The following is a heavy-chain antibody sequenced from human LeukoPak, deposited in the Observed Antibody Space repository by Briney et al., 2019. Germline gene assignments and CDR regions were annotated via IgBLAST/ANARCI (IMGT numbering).Heavy chain of an antibody. CDR3: AKFRVPGYSSGWYRGDAFDI. D-gene: IGHD6-19*01. CDR1: GFTFSGSA. CDR2: IRSKANSYAT. V-gene: IGHV3-73*01. J-gene: IGHJ3*02. Sequence: GGSLRLSCAASGFTFSGSAMHWVRQASGKGLEWVGRIRSKANSYATAYAASVKGRFTISRDNSKNTLYVQMNSLRAEDTAVYYCAKFRVPGYSSGWYRGDAFDIWGQGTMVTASS.